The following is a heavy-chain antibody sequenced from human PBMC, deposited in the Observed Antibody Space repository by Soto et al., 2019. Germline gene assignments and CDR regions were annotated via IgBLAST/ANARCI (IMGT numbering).Heavy chain of an antibody. CDR2: IRSKAYSYAT. Sequence: EVQLVESGGGLVQPGGSLILSCAASGFTFSGSAMHWVRQASGKGLEWVGRIRSKAYSYATAYGASVKGRFTLSRDDSKNTAYLQMNSLKSEDTAVYYCSRSSKTGDDAFDIWGQGTMVTVSS. D-gene: IGHD7-27*01. CDR3: SRSSKTGDDAFDI. J-gene: IGHJ3*02. CDR1: GFTFSGSA. V-gene: IGHV3-73*01.